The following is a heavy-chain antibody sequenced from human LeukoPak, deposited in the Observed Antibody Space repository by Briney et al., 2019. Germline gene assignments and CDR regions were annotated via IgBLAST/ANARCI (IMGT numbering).Heavy chain of an antibody. D-gene: IGHD3-22*01. CDR2: ISSSGSTI. Sequence: PGGSLRLSCAASGFTFSSYEMNWVRQAPGKGLEWLSYISSSGSTIYYADSVKGRFTISRDNAKSSLYLQMNTLRAEDTVVYYCARAGHVITMIVVLDAFDIWGQGTMVTVSS. V-gene: IGHV3-48*03. J-gene: IGHJ3*02. CDR3: ARAGHVITMIVVLDAFDI. CDR1: GFTFSSYE.